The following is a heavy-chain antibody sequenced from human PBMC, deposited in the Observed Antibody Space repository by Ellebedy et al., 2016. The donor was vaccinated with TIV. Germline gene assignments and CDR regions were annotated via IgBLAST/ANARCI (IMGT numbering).Heavy chain of an antibody. CDR3: AREKQWLVPYYYYGMDV. CDR2: ISSNGDST. Sequence: PGGTLRLSCAASGFTSRSYVMPWVPRDQGKGLEYVSAISSNGDSTYYANSVKGRFTISRDNSKNTLYLQMDSLKVEAVAVYYWAREKQWLVPYYYYGMDVWGQGTTVTVSS. D-gene: IGHD6-19*01. V-gene: IGHV3-64*01. J-gene: IGHJ6*02. CDR1: GFTSRSYV.